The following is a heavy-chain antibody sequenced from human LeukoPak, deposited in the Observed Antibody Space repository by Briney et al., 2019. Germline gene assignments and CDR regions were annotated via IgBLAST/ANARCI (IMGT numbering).Heavy chain of an antibody. Sequence: QPGGSLRLSCAASGFTFSSYGMYWVRQAPGKGLEWVAVISYDGSDKYYADSVRGRFTISRDNSKNTVYLEMNNLRVEDTAMYYCASRMVAAAIYSLFYWGQGTLVTVSS. CDR1: GFTFSSYG. CDR2: ISYDGSDK. CDR3: ASRMVAAAIYSLFY. D-gene: IGHD2-15*01. J-gene: IGHJ4*02. V-gene: IGHV3-30*03.